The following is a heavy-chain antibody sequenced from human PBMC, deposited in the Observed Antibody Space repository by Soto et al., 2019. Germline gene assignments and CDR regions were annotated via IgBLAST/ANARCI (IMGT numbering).Heavy chain of an antibody. J-gene: IGHJ4*02. V-gene: IGHV3-23*01. Sequence: QPGGSLRLSCAASGLTFSNYAMIWVRQAPGKGLEWVSSISGDGGVTYYADSVKGRFTISRDNSENTLYLQMNALRAEDTAVYYCARHGISIYFDYWGPGTLVTVSS. CDR1: GLTFSNYA. CDR2: ISGDGGVT. CDR3: ARHGISIYFDY. D-gene: IGHD1-20*01.